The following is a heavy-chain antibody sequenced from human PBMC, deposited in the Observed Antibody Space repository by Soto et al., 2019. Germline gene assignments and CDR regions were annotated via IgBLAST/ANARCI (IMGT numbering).Heavy chain of an antibody. Sequence: SQTLSLTCAISGDSVSSNNAAWNWIRLSPPRGLEWLGRTYYRSKWYSVSAVSVKSRATIKPDTSKNQFSLQLNSVTPEDSGVYYCTRGPAILNPWGQGIRVTVSS. CDR1: GDSVSSNNAA. CDR2: TYYRSKWYS. CDR3: TRGPAILNP. J-gene: IGHJ5*02. V-gene: IGHV6-1*01.